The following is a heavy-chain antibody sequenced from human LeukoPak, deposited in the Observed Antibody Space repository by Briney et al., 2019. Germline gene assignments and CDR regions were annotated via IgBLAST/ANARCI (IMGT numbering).Heavy chain of an antibody. D-gene: IGHD3-9*01. J-gene: IGHJ4*02. CDR1: GFTFSICA. CDR2: ISGSGGST. Sequence: GGSLRLSCAASGFTFSICAMSWVRQAPGKGLEWVSGISGSGGSTYYADSVKGRFTISRDNSKNTLYLQMNSLRAEDTAVYYCAKDLSSYDILTGYYRTSLFDYWGQGTLVTVSS. CDR3: AKDLSSYDILTGYYRTSLFDY. V-gene: IGHV3-23*01.